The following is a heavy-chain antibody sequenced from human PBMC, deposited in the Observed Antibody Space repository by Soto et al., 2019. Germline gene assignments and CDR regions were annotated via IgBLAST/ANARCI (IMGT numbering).Heavy chain of an antibody. CDR1: GFTFSSYG. Sequence: GGSLRLSCAASGFTFSSYGMHWVRQAPGKGLEWVAVISYDGSNKYYADSVKGRFTISRDNSRNTLYLQMNSLRAEDTAVYYCANAGYYYDSSGFPLGFDYWGQGTLVTVSS. CDR3: ANAGYYYDSSGFPLGFDY. D-gene: IGHD3-22*01. J-gene: IGHJ4*02. V-gene: IGHV3-30*18. CDR2: ISYDGSNK.